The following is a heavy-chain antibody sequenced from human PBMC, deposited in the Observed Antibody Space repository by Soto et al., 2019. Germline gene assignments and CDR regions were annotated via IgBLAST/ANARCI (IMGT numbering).Heavy chain of an antibody. Sequence: HSETLSLTCTVSGGSISSGGYYWSWIRQHPGKGLEWIGYIYYSGSTYYNPSLKSRVTISVDTSKNQFSLKLSSVTAADTAVYYCARGRHYYGSGSYEFYYYYGMDVWGQGTTVTVSS. CDR3: ARGRHYYGSGSYEFYYYYGMDV. CDR1: GGSISSGGYY. V-gene: IGHV4-31*03. CDR2: IYYSGST. D-gene: IGHD3-10*01. J-gene: IGHJ6*02.